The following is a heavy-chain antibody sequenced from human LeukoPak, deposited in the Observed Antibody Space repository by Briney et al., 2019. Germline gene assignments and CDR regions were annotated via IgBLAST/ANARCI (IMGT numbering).Heavy chain of an antibody. Sequence: GGSLRLSCAASGFNFSSYSMNWVRQAPGEGLEWVSSISSSSSYIYYADSVKGRFTISRDNAKNSLYLQMNSLRAEDTAVYYCATASSGYSEVFDYWGQGTLVTVSS. D-gene: IGHD3-22*01. CDR2: ISSSSSYI. CDR3: ATASSGYSEVFDY. J-gene: IGHJ4*02. CDR1: GFNFSSYS. V-gene: IGHV3-21*01.